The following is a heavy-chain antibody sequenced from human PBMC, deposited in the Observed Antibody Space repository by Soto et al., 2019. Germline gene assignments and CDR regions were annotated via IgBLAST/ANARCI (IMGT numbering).Heavy chain of an antibody. Sequence: QVQLVQSGSEVKKPGSSVTVSCKASGGTFSIYTISWVRQAPGQGLEWMGRVIPIFDVTSYAQRFQGRVTITADKSTTTAYMELSSLRSEDTAVYYCARDRDNSNWPNFDYWGQGTLVTVSS. CDR2: VIPIFDVT. J-gene: IGHJ4*02. CDR1: GGTFSIYT. D-gene: IGHD6-13*01. CDR3: ARDRDNSNWPNFDY. V-gene: IGHV1-69*02.